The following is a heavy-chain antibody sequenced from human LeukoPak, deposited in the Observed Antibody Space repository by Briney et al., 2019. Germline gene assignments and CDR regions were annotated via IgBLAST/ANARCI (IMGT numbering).Heavy chain of an antibody. CDR3: ARAMGEWPYYYGMDV. D-gene: IGHD1-26*01. CDR2: ISYDESNK. J-gene: IGHJ6*04. CDR1: GFTFSSYS. Sequence: GGTLRLSCAASGFTFSSYSLNWVCQGPGQGLEWVAVISYDESNKDYEDSVKGRFTISRDNTKNTLYLQMTRLRAEDTAGYYCARAMGEWPYYYGMDVCGKGTTVTVSS. V-gene: IGHV3-30*03.